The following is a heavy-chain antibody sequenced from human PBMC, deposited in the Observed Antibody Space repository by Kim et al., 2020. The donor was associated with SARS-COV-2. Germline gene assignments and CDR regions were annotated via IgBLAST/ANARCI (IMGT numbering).Heavy chain of an antibody. D-gene: IGHD3-22*01. Sequence: GGSLRLSCAASGFTFSDYYMSWIRQAPGKGLEWVSYISSSSSYTNYADSVKGRFTISRDNAKNSLYLQMNSLRAEDTAVYYCARVHDYYDSSGYLPPGYWGQGTLVTVSS. J-gene: IGHJ4*02. CDR3: ARVHDYYDSSGYLPPGY. CDR1: GFTFSDYY. CDR2: ISSSSSYT. V-gene: IGHV3-11*05.